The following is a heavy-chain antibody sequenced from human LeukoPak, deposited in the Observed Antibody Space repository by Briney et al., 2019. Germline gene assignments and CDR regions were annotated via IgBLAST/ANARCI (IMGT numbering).Heavy chain of an antibody. D-gene: IGHD2-15*01. CDR2: IYPADSDT. V-gene: IGHV5-51*01. J-gene: IGHJ4*02. CDR3: AKGRSVLRGGGSFDY. Sequence: GESLQISCKGSGYSFTTYWIAWVRQMPGKGLEWMGSIYPADSDTRHSPSFQGQVTISVDTSINTAYLQWSSLKTSDTAMYYCAKGRSVLRGGGSFDYWGPGTLVAVSS. CDR1: GYSFTTYW.